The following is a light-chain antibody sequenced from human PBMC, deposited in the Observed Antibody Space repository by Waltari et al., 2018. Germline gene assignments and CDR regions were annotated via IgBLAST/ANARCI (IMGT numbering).Light chain of an antibody. CDR1: NLDNKY. CDR3: HVWDSNTGV. CDR2: EDY. Sequence: SYELPQTPSVSVSPGQTATISCSGVNLDNKYVSWYQQKAGQSPVRVIYEDYKRPSGIPERFSGSSSGNTATLTTSETQAVDEADYYCHVWDSNTGVFGGGTKLTVL. V-gene: IGLV3-1*01. J-gene: IGLJ3*02.